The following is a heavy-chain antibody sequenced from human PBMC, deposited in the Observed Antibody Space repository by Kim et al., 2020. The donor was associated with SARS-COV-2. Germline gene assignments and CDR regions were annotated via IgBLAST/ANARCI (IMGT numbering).Heavy chain of an antibody. Sequence: SGGTNYAQKFQGRVTMTRDTSISTAYMELSRLRSDDTAVYYCARADGMDVWGQGTTVTVSS. V-gene: IGHV1-2*02. J-gene: IGHJ6*02. CDR3: ARADGMDV. CDR2: SGGT.